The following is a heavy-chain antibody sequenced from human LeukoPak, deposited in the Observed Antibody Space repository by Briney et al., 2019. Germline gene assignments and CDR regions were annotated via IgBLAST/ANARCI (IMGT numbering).Heavy chain of an antibody. Sequence: ASVKVSCKTSGYTFTDYYMHWVRQAPGQGLEWMGWISAYNGNTNYAQKLQGRVTMTTDTSTSTAYMELRSLRSDDTAVYYCARDGDDYGGNPVYWGQGTLVTVSS. J-gene: IGHJ4*02. D-gene: IGHD4-23*01. CDR1: GYTFTDYY. V-gene: IGHV1-18*04. CDR2: ISAYNGNT. CDR3: ARDGDDYGGNPVY.